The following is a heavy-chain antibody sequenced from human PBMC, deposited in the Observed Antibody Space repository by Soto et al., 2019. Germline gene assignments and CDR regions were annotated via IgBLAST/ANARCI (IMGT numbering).Heavy chain of an antibody. J-gene: IGHJ6*02. CDR3: ARDGRNNGYSYGIYYYYYGMDV. D-gene: IGHD5-18*01. V-gene: IGHV3-48*02. Sequence: EVQLVESGGGLVQPGGSLRLSCAASGFTFSSYSMNWVRQAPWKGLEWVSYISSSSSTIYYADSVKGRFTISRDNAKNSLYLKMNSLRDEDTSVYYCARDGRNNGYSYGIYYYYYGMDVWGQGTTVTVSS. CDR2: ISSSSSTI. CDR1: GFTFSSYS.